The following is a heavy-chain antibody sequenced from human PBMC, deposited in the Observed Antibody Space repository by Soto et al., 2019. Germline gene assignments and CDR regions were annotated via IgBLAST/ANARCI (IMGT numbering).Heavy chain of an antibody. CDR2: INPFDGSR. D-gene: IGHD3-10*01. V-gene: IGHV1-46*03. Sequence: ASVKVSCKASGYIFTSYYLHWVRQAPGQGLEWMGWINPFDGSRMFAQSFQGRVTFTRDTSKSTVYMELSGLRSDDTAVYYCSRVDPGETSPFDHWGQGTLVTVSS. J-gene: IGHJ4*02. CDR3: SRVDPGETSPFDH. CDR1: GYIFTSYY.